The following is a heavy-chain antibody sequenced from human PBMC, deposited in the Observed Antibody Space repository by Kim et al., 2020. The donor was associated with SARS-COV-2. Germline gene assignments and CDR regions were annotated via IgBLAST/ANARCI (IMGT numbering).Heavy chain of an antibody. J-gene: IGHJ4*02. CDR3: ARASWGTGYSIFDY. Sequence: PSLKSRVTISVDTSKNQFSLKLSSVTAADTAVYYCARASWGTGYSIFDYWGQGTLVTVSS. D-gene: IGHD3-9*01. V-gene: IGHV4-59*01.